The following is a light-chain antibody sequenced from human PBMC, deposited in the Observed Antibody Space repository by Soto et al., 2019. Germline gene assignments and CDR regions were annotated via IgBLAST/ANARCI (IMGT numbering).Light chain of an antibody. CDR1: NNDVGGYKG. V-gene: IGLV2-18*02. CDR2: EVS. J-gene: IGLJ1*01. CDR3: FSYTRSASYV. Sequence: LNNAPYGNRSPRQSRPITRTGTNNDVGGYKGVSWYQQSPGTAPKLIIYEVSNRPSGVPGRFSGSKSGNTASLTISGLQAEDEADYYCFSYTRSASYVFGPGSKVLVL.